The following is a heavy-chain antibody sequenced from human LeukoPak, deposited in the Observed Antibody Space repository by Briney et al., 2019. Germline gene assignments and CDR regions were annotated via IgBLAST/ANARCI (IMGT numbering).Heavy chain of an antibody. CDR2: ISGSGGST. CDR1: GFTFSSYA. J-gene: IGHJ6*02. CDR3: AKDFSPYGSGTPV. D-gene: IGHD3-10*01. V-gene: IGHV3-23*01. Sequence: GGSLRLSCAASGFTFSSYAMSWVRQAPGQGLEWVSAISGSGGSTYYADSVKGRFTISRDNSKNTLYLQMNSLRAEDTAVYYCAKDFSPYGSGTPVWGQGTTVTVSS.